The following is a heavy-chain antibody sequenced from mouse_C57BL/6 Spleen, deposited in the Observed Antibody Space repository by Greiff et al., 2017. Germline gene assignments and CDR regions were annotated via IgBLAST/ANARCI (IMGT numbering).Heavy chain of an antibody. J-gene: IGHJ1*03. CDR1: GYTFTSYT. V-gene: IGHV1-4*01. Sequence: QVQLQQSGAELARPGASVKMSCKASGYTFTSYTMHWVKQRPGQGLEWIGYINPSSGYTKYNQKFKDKATLTADKSSSAAYMQLSSLTSEDSAVYYCARYEYSNYWYFDVWGTGTTVTVSS. D-gene: IGHD2-5*01. CDR2: INPSSGYT. CDR3: ARYEYSNYWYFDV.